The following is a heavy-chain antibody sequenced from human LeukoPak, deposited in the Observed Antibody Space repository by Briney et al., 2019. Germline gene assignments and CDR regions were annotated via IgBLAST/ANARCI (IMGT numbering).Heavy chain of an antibody. CDR1: GFTFSSYG. D-gene: IGHD4-23*01. CDR3: AKATSSVVTPRTDAFDI. V-gene: IGHV3-30*02. Sequence: GGSLRLSCAASGFTFSSYGMHWVRQAPGKGLEWVAFIRYDGSNKYYADSVKGRFTISRDNSRNTLYLQMNSLKAEDTAVYYCAKATSSVVTPRTDAFDIWGQGTMVTVSS. CDR2: IRYDGSNK. J-gene: IGHJ3*02.